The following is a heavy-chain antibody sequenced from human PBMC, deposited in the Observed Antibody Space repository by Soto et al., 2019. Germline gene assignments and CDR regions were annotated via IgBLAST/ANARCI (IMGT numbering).Heavy chain of an antibody. CDR2: IFYSGST. Sequence: SETLSLTCTISGGSISSSSYYWGWIRQPPGKGLEWIGSIFYSGSTYYNPSLKSRVTISVYTSKNQCSLKLSSVTAADTAVFYCARHLTYCSAGSCYSDFPYYGMDVWGQGTTVT. CDR1: GGSISSSSYY. V-gene: IGHV4-39*01. D-gene: IGHD2-15*01. CDR3: ARHLTYCSAGSCYSDFPYYGMDV. J-gene: IGHJ6*02.